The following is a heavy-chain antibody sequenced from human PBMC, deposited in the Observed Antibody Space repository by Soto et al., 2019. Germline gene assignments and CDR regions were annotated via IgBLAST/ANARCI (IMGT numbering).Heavy chain of an antibody. D-gene: IGHD6-13*01. Sequence: EVQLVESGGGLVKPGGSLRLSCAASGFTFSSYSMNWVRQAPGKGLEWVSSISSSSSYIYYADSVKGRFTISSDNAKNSLYLQMNSLRAEDTAVYYCARVIAAAGFLHYHFDYWGQGTLVTVSS. CDR3: ARVIAAAGFLHYHFDY. V-gene: IGHV3-21*01. CDR2: ISSSSSYI. J-gene: IGHJ4*02. CDR1: GFTFSSYS.